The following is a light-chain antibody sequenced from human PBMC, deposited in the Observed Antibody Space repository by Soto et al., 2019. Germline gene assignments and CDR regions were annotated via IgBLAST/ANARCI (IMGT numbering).Light chain of an antibody. CDR3: QQLYSYSS. CDR1: RDISRY. J-gene: IGKJ5*01. CDR2: AAS. V-gene: IGKV1-9*01. Sequence: DIQLTQSPSFVSASVGERVTITCRASRDISRYLAWYQQKPGEAPKLLISAASTLQSGVPSRFSGSGSWTEFTLTVSYLLPEDFATYYCQQLYSYSSFGQGTRLENK.